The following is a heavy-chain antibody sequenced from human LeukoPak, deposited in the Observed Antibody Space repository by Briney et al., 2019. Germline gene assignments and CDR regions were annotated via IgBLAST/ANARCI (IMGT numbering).Heavy chain of an antibody. CDR1: GVTFDDYA. Sequence: PGRSLRLSCAASGVTFDDYAMHWVRQAPGKGLEWVSGISWNSGSIGYADSVKGRFTISRDNAKKSLYLQMNSLRAEDTALYYCAKGGIHRGYYYYYMDVWGKGTTVTISS. CDR2: ISWNSGSI. D-gene: IGHD6-13*01. V-gene: IGHV3-9*01. CDR3: AKGGIHRGYYYYYMDV. J-gene: IGHJ6*03.